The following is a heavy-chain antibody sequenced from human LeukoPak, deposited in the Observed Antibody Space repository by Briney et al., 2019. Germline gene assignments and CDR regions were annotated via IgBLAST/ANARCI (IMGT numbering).Heavy chain of an antibody. CDR3: ARDPTPPLYSGYDDYYYGMDV. CDR2: ISAYNGNT. J-gene: IGHJ6*02. CDR1: GYTFTSYG. D-gene: IGHD5-12*01. V-gene: IGHV1-18*01. Sequence: ASVKVSCKAAGYTFTSYGISWVRQARGQGLEWMGWISAYNGNTNYAQKLQGRVTMTTDTSTSTAYMELRSLRSDDTAVYYCARDPTPPLYSGYDDYYYGMDVWGQGTTVTVSS.